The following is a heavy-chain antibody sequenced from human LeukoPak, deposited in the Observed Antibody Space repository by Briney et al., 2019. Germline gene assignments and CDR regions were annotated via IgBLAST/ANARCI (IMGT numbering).Heavy chain of an antibody. V-gene: IGHV3-23*01. Sequence: GGSLRLSCAASGFTFRMYSMTWVRQAPGKGLEWVSSISGGVGSTYYADSVKGRFTISRDNSKNTVYLQMNSLRAEDTAVYYCARGTRGGYGSDYGGQGTLVTVSS. J-gene: IGHJ4*02. D-gene: IGHD5-12*01. CDR3: ARGTRGGYGSDY. CDR2: ISGGVGST. CDR1: GFTFRMYS.